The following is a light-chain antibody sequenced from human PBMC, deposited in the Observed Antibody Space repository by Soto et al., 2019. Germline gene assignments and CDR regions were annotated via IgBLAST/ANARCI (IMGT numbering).Light chain of an antibody. J-gene: IGLJ2*01. V-gene: IGLV2-23*03. CDR2: EGR. Sequence: QSALTQPASVSGSPGQSITISCTGTSSDVGSYNLVSWYQQHPGKAPKLVLYEGRNRPSGVSNRFSGSKSGNTASLTISGLQAEDEADYYCCSYAGSSTFVFGGGTKLTVL. CDR3: CSYAGSSTFV. CDR1: SSDVGSYNL.